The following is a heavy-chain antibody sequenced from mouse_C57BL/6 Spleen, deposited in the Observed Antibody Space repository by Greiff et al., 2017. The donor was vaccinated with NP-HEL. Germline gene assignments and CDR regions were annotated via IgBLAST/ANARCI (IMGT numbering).Heavy chain of an antibody. CDR2: IRSKSSNYAT. V-gene: IGHV10-3*01. CDR1: GFTFNTYA. J-gene: IGHJ3*01. CDR3: VRDGELGAWFAY. D-gene: IGHD4-1*01. Sequence: EVMLVESGGGLVQPKGSLKLSCAASGFTFNTYAMHWVRQAPGKGLEWVARIRSKSSNYATYYADSVKDRFTISRDDSQSKLYLQMNNLKTEDTAMYYCVRDGELGAWFAYWGQGTLVTVSA.